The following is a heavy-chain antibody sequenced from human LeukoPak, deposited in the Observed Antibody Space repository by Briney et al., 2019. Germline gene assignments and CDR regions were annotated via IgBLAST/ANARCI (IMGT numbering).Heavy chain of an antibody. V-gene: IGHV3-66*01. CDR3: ARWGSLNVDY. J-gene: IGHJ4*02. Sequence: GGSLRLSCAASGLTVSSNYMSWVRQAPGKGLEWVSVIYSRGSTYYADSVKGRFTISRDNSKNTLYLQMNSLRVEDTAVYYCARWGSLNVDYWGQGTLVTVSS. CDR1: GLTVSSNY. D-gene: IGHD3-16*01. CDR2: IYSRGST.